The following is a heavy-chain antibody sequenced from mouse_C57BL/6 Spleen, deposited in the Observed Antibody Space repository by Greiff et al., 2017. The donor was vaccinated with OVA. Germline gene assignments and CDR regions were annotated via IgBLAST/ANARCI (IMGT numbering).Heavy chain of an antibody. CDR2: IDPEDGET. CDR1: GFNIKDYY. J-gene: IGHJ1*03. D-gene: IGHD2-4*01. Sequence: VHVKQSGAELVKPGASVKLSCTASGFNIKDYYMHWVKQRTEQGLEWIGRIDPEDGETKYAPKFQGKATITADTSSNTAYLQLSSLTSEDTAVYYCAVIYYDYDGYFDVWGTGTTVTVSS. V-gene: IGHV14-2*01. CDR3: AVIYYDYDGYFDV.